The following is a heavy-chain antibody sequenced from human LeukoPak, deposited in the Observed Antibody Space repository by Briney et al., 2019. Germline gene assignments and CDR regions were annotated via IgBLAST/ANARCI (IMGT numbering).Heavy chain of an antibody. Sequence: GGSLRLSCAASGFTFSSSTMNWVRQAPGKGLEWVSSISSSSSNTHYADSVKGRFTISRDNAKNSLYMQMNSLRAEDTAVYYCVRGDGRNYWGQGTLVTVSS. V-gene: IGHV3-21*01. CDR1: GFTFSSST. CDR2: ISSSSSNT. J-gene: IGHJ4*02. D-gene: IGHD5-24*01. CDR3: VRGDGRNY.